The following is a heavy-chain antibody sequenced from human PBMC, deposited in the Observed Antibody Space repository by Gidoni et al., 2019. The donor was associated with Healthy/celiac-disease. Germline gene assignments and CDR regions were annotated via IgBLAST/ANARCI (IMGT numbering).Heavy chain of an antibody. Sequence: QAQLVESGGGVVQPGGSRRRSWSASGLTCSSNGRHWVRQSPGKGRGWVAFIRYYGSNKSYADPVNGRFTISRDNSKNTLYLQMNSLRAEDTAVYYCAKDEINSYSVSYFTEWYYYYDGMDVWGQGTTVTVSS. D-gene: IGHD1-26*01. CDR2: IRYYGSNK. V-gene: IGHV3-30*02. CDR1: GLTCSSNG. J-gene: IGHJ6*02. CDR3: AKDEINSYSVSYFTEWYYYYDGMDV.